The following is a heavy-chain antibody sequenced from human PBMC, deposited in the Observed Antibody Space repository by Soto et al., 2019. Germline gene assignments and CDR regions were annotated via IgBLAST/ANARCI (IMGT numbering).Heavy chain of an antibody. CDR3: AKDHTWGYSYGIDY. J-gene: IGHJ4*02. D-gene: IGHD5-18*01. Sequence: GGSQSLSSAASGFTFSRYAMSRIRQAPGKGLEWVSAISGSGGSTYYADSGKGRFTISRDNSKNTLYLQMNSLRAEDTAVYYCAKDHTWGYSYGIDYWGQGTVVTGSS. CDR2: ISGSGGST. CDR1: GFTFSRYA. V-gene: IGHV3-23*01.